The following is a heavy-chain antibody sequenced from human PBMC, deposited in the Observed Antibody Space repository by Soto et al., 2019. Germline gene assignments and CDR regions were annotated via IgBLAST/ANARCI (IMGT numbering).Heavy chain of an antibody. V-gene: IGHV4-61*01. J-gene: IGHJ4*02. CDR3: ATEYYYDSSGQLDY. CDR2: IYYSGST. Sequence: SETLSLTCTVSGGSVSSGSYYWSWIRQPPGKGLEWIGYIYYSGSTNYNPSLKSRVTISVDTSKNQFSLKLSSVTAADTAVYYCATEYYYDSSGQLDYWGQGTLVTVSS. D-gene: IGHD3-22*01. CDR1: GGSVSSGSYY.